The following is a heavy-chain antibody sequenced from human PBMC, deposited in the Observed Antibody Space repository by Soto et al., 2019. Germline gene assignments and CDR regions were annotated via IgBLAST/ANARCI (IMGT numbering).Heavy chain of an antibody. D-gene: IGHD2-15*01. CDR1: GFTFSSYS. Sequence: GGSLRLSCAASGFTFSSYSMNWVRQAPGKGLEWVSSISSSSSYIYYADSVKGRFTISRDNAKNSLYLQMNSLRAEDTAVYYCARDFQGNGSGGSWNVWGQGTTVTVSS. CDR2: ISSSSSYI. J-gene: IGHJ6*02. V-gene: IGHV3-21*01. CDR3: ARDFQGNGSGGSWNV.